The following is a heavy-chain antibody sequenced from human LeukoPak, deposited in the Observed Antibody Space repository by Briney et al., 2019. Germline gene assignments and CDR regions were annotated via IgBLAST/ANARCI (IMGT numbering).Heavy chain of an antibody. CDR1: GFTFSSYA. CDR2: ISGSGSST. D-gene: IGHD2-15*01. V-gene: IGHV3-23*01. Sequence: GGSLRLSCAASGFTFSSYAMSWVRQAPGKGLEWVSAISGSGSSTYYVDSVKGRFTISRDNSRNTVYLQMNSLRVEDTAVYYCARDRQDCRGGSCSTVFDPWGQGTLVTVSS. J-gene: IGHJ5*02. CDR3: ARDRQDCRGGSCSTVFDP.